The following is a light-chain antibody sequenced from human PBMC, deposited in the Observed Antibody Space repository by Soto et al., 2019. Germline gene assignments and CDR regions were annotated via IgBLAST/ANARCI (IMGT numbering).Light chain of an antibody. V-gene: IGKV3-20*01. J-gene: IGKJ4*01. Sequence: EIVLTQSPGTLSLSPGERATLSCRASQSISSSYSAWYQQKLGQAPSLLIHSTSSRATGIPDRFSGSGSGTDFTLTISRLEPEDFAVYYCQQYNNSPLTFGGGTKVEIK. CDR1: QSISSSY. CDR2: STS. CDR3: QQYNNSPLT.